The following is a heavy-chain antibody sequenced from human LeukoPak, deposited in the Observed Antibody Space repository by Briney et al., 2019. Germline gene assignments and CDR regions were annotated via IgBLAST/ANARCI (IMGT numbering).Heavy chain of an antibody. J-gene: IGHJ4*02. CDR3: ARGLGLRWGNILGY. CDR2: MNPNSGNT. CDR1: GYTFTSYD. V-gene: IGHV1-8*01. Sequence: ASVKVSCKASGYTFTSYDINWVRQATGQGLEWMGWMNPNSGNTGYTQKFQGRVTMTRNTSISTAYMELSSLRSEDTAVYYCARGLGLRWGNILGYWGQGTLVTVSS. D-gene: IGHD4-23*01.